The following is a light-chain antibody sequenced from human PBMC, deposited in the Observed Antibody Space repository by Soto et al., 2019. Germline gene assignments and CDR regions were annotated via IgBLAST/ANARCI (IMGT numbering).Light chain of an antibody. CDR3: QQYNNWPQT. V-gene: IGKV3-15*01. CDR1: QSVSSN. Sequence: EIVMTQSPATLSVSPGERATLSCRASQSVSSNLAWYQQKPGQAPRLLIYGASTRATGIPARFSGSGSVKEFTLTISSLPSEDFAVYYCQQYNNWPQTFGQGTKVEIK. J-gene: IGKJ1*01. CDR2: GAS.